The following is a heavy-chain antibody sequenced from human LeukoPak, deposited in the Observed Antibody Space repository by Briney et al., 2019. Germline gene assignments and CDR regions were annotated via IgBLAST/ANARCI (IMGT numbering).Heavy chain of an antibody. Sequence: GGSLRLSCAASGFTFSSYVMSWVRQAPGKGLEWVSAISGSGGSTYYADSVKGQFTVSRDKSKNTLYLQMNSLRAEDTAVYYCARYEAAFDIWGQGTMVTVSS. V-gene: IGHV3-23*01. CDR1: GFTFSSYV. CDR3: ARYEAAFDI. CDR2: ISGSGGST. J-gene: IGHJ3*02. D-gene: IGHD3-3*01.